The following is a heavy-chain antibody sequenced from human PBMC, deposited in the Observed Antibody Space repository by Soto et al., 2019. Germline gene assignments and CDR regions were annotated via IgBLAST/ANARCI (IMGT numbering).Heavy chain of an antibody. D-gene: IGHD4-17*01. Sequence: GASVKVSCKASGGTFSSYAISWVRQAPGQGLEWMGGIIPIFGTANYAQKFQGRVTITADESTSTAYMELSSLRSEDTAVYYCARFMGRDYGDYDPDYWGQGTLVTVSS. CDR3: ARFMGRDYGDYDPDY. V-gene: IGHV1-69*13. CDR2: IIPIFGTA. CDR1: GGTFSSYA. J-gene: IGHJ4*02.